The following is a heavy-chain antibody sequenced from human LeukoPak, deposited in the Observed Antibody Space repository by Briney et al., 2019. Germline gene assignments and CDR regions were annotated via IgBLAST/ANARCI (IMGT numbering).Heavy chain of an antibody. CDR3: ARWDSSGWYGPHFDY. J-gene: IGHJ4*02. Sequence: GGSLRLSCAASGFTFRNYVIRWVRQAPGKGLEWVAVISYDGSNKYYADSVKGRFTISRDNSKNTLYLQMNSLRAEDTAVYYCARWDSSGWYGPHFDYWGQGTLVTVSS. D-gene: IGHD6-19*01. CDR2: ISYDGSNK. CDR1: GFTFRNYV. V-gene: IGHV3-30-3*01.